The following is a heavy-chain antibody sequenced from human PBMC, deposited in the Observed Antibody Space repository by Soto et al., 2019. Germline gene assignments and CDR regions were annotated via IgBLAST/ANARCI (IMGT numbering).Heavy chain of an antibody. CDR2: IYWDDDK. CDR3: XHRRXXXXXXXXXXIWFDP. V-gene: IGHV2-5*02. J-gene: IGHJ5*02. CDR1: GFSLSTSGVG. Sequence: QITLKESGPTLVKPTQTLTLTCTFSGFSLSTSGVGVGWIRQPPGKALEWLALIYWDDDKRYSPSLKSRLTITKDTSKNQVVLTMTNMDPVXXATYYXXHRRXXXXXXXXXXIWFDPWGQGTLVTVSS. D-gene: IGHD2-21*01.